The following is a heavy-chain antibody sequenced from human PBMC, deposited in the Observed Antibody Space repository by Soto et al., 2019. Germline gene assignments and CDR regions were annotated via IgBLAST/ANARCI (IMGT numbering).Heavy chain of an antibody. CDR1: GGSISSSSYY. J-gene: IGHJ5*02. V-gene: IGHV4-39*01. D-gene: IGHD2-2*01. CDR3: ARHERLGEVPAAGEGNWFDP. Sequence: SETLSLTCTVSGGSISSSSYYWGWIRQPPGKGLEWIGSIYYSGSTYYNPSLKSRVTISVDTSKNQFSLKLSSVTAADTAVYYCARHERLGEVPAAGEGNWFDPWGQGTLVTVSS. CDR2: IYYSGST.